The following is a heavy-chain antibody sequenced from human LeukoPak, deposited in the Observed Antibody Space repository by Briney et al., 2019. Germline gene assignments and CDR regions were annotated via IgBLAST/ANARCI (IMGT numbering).Heavy chain of an antibody. CDR1: GGTFSSYA. V-gene: IGHV1-69*04. Sequence: ASVKVSCKASGGTFSSYAISWVRQAPGQGLEWMGRIIPILGIANYAQKFQGRVTITADKSTSTAYMELSSLRSEDTAVYYCAREHDYGDYLFGYWGQGTLVTVSS. J-gene: IGHJ4*02. CDR2: IIPILGIA. D-gene: IGHD4-17*01. CDR3: AREHDYGDYLFGY.